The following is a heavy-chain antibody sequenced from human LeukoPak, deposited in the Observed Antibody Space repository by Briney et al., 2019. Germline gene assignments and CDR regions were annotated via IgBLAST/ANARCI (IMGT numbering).Heavy chain of an antibody. CDR1: GGTFTSYY. CDR3: ARDRVGPPHNYYYGMDV. Sequence: ASVKVSCKASGGTFTSYYMHWVRQAPGQGLEWMGIINPSGGSTSYAQKFQGRVTMTRDTSTSTVYMELSSLRSEDTAVYYCARDRVGPPHNYYYGMDVWGQGTTVTVSS. CDR2: INPSGGST. J-gene: IGHJ6*02. V-gene: IGHV1-46*01.